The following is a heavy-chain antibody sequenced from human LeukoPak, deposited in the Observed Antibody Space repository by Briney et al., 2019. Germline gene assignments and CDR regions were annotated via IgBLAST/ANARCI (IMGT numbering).Heavy chain of an antibody. V-gene: IGHV3-48*01. D-gene: IGHD6-13*01. CDR2: MSSSSSTI. Sequence: RTGGSLRLSCAASGFTFSSYSMNWVRRAPGKGVEGVSYMSSSSSTIYYADSVKGRFTISRDNAKNSLYLQMNSLRAEDTAVYYCAGGYSSSWYYYYYYGMDVWGQGTTVTVSS. J-gene: IGHJ6*02. CDR1: GFTFSSYS. CDR3: AGGYSSSWYYYYYYGMDV.